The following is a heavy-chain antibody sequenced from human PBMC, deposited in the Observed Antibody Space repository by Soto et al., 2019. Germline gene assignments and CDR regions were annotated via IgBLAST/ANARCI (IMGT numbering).Heavy chain of an antibody. CDR3: ARTNRYDFWSRYSFDP. J-gene: IGHJ5*02. Sequence: ASVKLSRKASAYTFTGYSMHWVRQAPGQRKEWMGWINAGNGNTKYSQKFQGRVTITRDTSASTAYMEPSSLRSEDTAVYYRARTNRYDFWSRYSFDPWAQGTLVTVSS. CDR2: INAGNGNT. V-gene: IGHV1-3*01. D-gene: IGHD3-3*01. CDR1: AYTFTGYS.